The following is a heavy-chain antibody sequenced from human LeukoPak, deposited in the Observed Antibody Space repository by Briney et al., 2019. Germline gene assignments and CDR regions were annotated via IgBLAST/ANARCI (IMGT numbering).Heavy chain of an antibody. Sequence: SVKVSCKASGGTFSNYAIGWVRQAPGQGLEWMGGVIPIFSTANYAQKFQGRVTMTRDTSISTAYMELSSLRSEDTAVYYCARMSYYDSSGDNWFDPWGQGTLVTVSS. J-gene: IGHJ5*02. V-gene: IGHV1-69*05. CDR1: GGTFSNYA. CDR3: ARMSYYDSSGDNWFDP. CDR2: VIPIFSTA. D-gene: IGHD3-22*01.